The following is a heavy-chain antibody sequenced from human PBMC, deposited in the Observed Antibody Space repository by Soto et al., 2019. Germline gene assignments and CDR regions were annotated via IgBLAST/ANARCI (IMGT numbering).Heavy chain of an antibody. V-gene: IGHV4-34*01. CDR1: GGSFSGYY. J-gene: IGHJ3*02. CDR2: INHSGST. Sequence: QVQLQQWGAGLLKPSETLSLTCAVYGGSFSGYYWSWIRQPPGKGLEWIGEINHSGSTNYNPSLTSRVTIAVDTSKNQFSLKLSSVTAADTAVYYCARDWNGYTTGSYAFDIWGQGTMVTVSS. D-gene: IGHD5-12*01. CDR3: ARDWNGYTTGSYAFDI.